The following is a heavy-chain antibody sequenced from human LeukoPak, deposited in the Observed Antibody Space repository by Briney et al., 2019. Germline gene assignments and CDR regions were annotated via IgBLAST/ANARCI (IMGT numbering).Heavy chain of an antibody. CDR2: ISSSSSNI. CDR3: AKDGEMATIGGDFDY. J-gene: IGHJ4*02. CDR1: GFTFSTYT. V-gene: IGHV3-48*04. D-gene: IGHD5-24*01. Sequence: GGSLRLSCAASGFTFSTYTMNWVRQAPGKGLECISAISSSSSNIYYADSVKGRFTISRDNAKNSLYLQMNSLRAEDTAVYYCAKDGEMATIGGDFDYWGQGTLVTVSS.